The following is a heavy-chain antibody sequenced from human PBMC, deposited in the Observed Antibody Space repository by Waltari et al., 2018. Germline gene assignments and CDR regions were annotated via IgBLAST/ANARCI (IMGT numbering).Heavy chain of an antibody. D-gene: IGHD3-10*01. Sequence: EVQLVQSGAEVKKPGESLKISCKGSGYTFTNYWIGWGRQMPGKGLEWMGIIYPIDSDTIYSPSFQGQVSISVDKSISTAYLQWSSLRASDTAMYYCARLVGGSGGTVVNWFDPWGQGTLVTVSS. V-gene: IGHV5-51*01. J-gene: IGHJ5*02. CDR2: IYPIDSDT. CDR1: GYTFTNYW. CDR3: ARLVGGSGGTVVNWFDP.